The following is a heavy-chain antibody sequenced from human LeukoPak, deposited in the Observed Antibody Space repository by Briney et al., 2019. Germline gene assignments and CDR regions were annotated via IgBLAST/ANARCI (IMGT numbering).Heavy chain of an antibody. CDR2: INHSGST. CDR3: ARPYGGNPGYFDY. J-gene: IGHJ4*02. V-gene: IGHV4-34*01. CDR1: GGSFSGYY. D-gene: IGHD4-23*01. Sequence: PSETLSLTCAVYGGSFSGYYWGGIRQPPGKGLEWIGEINHSGSTNYNPSLKSRVTISVDTSKNQFSLKLSSVTAADTAVYYCARPYGGNPGYFDYWGQGTLVTVSS.